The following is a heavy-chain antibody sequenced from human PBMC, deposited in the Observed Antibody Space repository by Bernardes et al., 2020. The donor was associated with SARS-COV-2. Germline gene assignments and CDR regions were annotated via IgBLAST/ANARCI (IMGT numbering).Heavy chain of an antibody. D-gene: IGHD2-21*02. V-gene: IGHV3-48*03. J-gene: IGHJ6*02. CDR1: GIFFSDYE. Sequence: GGSLRLSCVAPGIFFSDYEMNWVRQAPGKGLEWISYISRSGDTIYYADSVKGRFTISRDNTENSLSLQMNSLRAEDTAIYYCATTHCRGGDCFYFYGFDVWGQGTTVTISS. CDR3: ATTHCRGGDCFYFYGFDV. CDR2: ISRSGDTI.